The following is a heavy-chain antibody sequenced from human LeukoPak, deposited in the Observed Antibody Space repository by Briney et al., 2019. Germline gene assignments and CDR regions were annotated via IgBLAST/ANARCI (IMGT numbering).Heavy chain of an antibody. CDR1: GFTFSVYW. J-gene: IGHJ4*02. V-gene: IGHV3-74*01. CDR2: INTDGSGT. Sequence: GGSLRLYCAASGFTFSVYWMHWVRQGPGKGLVWVSRINTDGSGTAYADSVKGRFTISRDNAKNTLYLQMNSLRVEDTAVYCCAGSENFDYWGQGTLVSVCS. CDR3: AGSENFDY. D-gene: IGHD2-15*01.